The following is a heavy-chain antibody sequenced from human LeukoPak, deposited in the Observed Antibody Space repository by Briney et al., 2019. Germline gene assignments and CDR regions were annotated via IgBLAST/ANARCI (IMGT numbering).Heavy chain of an antibody. D-gene: IGHD3-22*01. CDR2: ISSSSSYI. Sequence: GGSLRLSCAASGFTFSSYSMNWVRQAPGKGLEWVSSISSSSSYIYYADSVKGRFTISRDNAKNSLYLQMNSLRAEDTAVYYCARDLYYYDRANDYWGQGTLVTVSS. J-gene: IGHJ4*02. V-gene: IGHV3-21*01. CDR1: GFTFSSYS. CDR3: ARDLYYYDRANDY.